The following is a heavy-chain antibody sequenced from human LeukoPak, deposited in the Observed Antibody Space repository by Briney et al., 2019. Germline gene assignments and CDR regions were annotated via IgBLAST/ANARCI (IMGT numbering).Heavy chain of an antibody. V-gene: IGHV1-46*01. Sequence: ASVKVSCKASGYSFINYYVHWVRQAPGQGPEWMGIINPTGGTTTCAQKFQGRVTMTRDTSTSTLYMELSSLRSEDTAVYYCARETPQGIDVWGQGTTVTVSS. CDR3: ARETPQGIDV. CDR2: INPTGGTT. CDR1: GYSFINYY. J-gene: IGHJ6*02.